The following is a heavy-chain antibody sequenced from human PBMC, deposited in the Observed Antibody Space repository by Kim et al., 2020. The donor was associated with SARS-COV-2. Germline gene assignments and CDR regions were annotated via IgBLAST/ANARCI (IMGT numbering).Heavy chain of an antibody. V-gene: IGHV5-51*01. CDR3: ARLSFDSGSYLGYGY. CDR2: IYPGDSDT. Sequence: GESLKISCKGSGYSFTSYWIGWVRQMPGKGLEWMGIIYPGDSDTRYSPSFQGQVTISADKSISTAYLQWSSLKASDTAMYYCARLSFDSGSYLGYGYWGQGTLVTVSS. CDR1: GYSFTSYW. D-gene: IGHD1-26*01. J-gene: IGHJ4*02.